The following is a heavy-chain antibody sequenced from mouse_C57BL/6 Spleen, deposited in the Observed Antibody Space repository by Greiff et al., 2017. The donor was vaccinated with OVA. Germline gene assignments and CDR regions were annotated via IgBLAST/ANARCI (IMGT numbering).Heavy chain of an antibody. V-gene: IGHV3-1*01. Sequence: EVKLLESGPGMVKPSQSLSLTCTVTGYSITSGYDWHWIRHFPGNKLEWMGYISYSGSTNYNPSLKSRISITHDTSKNHFFLKLNSVTTEDTATYYCARATSAWFAYWGQGTLVTVSA. CDR2: ISYSGST. CDR3: ARATSAWFAY. J-gene: IGHJ3*01. CDR1: GYSITSGYD.